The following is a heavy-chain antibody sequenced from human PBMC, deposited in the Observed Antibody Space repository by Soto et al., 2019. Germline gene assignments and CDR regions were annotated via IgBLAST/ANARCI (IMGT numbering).Heavy chain of an antibody. CDR1: GFTVKCSY. D-gene: IGHD3-16*01. V-gene: IGHV3-53*01. J-gene: IGHJ4*01. CDR2: IFSAGMT. CDR3: AGAYSFNYAFDY. Sequence: GGSLRLSCTPYGFTVKCSYVGWAGQASGKGMEWVSIIFSAGMTYYTDSVKGRFTVSKDISKNTLSLQMNSLRADDTAVYFCAGAYSFNYAFDYWGLGTPATVSS.